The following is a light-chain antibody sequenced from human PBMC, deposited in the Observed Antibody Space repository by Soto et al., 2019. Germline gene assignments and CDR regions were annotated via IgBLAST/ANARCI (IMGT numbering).Light chain of an antibody. J-gene: IGLJ1*01. CDR3: SSYTTRNTEV. Sequence: QSVLTQPASVSGSPGQSITISCAGTSSDIGAYNYVSWYQHLPGKAPKLIIYDVVTRPSGISTRFSASKSGNTASLTISGLQAEDVADYYCSSYTTRNTEVFGTGTKLTVL. V-gene: IGLV2-14*03. CDR2: DVV. CDR1: SSDIGAYNY.